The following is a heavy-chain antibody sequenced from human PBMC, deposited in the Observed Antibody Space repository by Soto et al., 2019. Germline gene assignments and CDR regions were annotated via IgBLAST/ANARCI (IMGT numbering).Heavy chain of an antibody. CDR2: IWYDGSNK. Sequence: QVQLVESGGGVVQPGRSLRLSCAASGFTFSSYGMHWVRQAPGKGLEWLAVIWYDGSNKYYADSVKGRFTISRDNSKNTLYLQMNSLRAEDTAVYYCARDSGYCSGGSCYYYYYGMDVWGQGTTVTVSS. CDR1: GFTFSSYG. V-gene: IGHV3-33*01. CDR3: ARDSGYCSGGSCYYYYYGMDV. D-gene: IGHD2-15*01. J-gene: IGHJ6*02.